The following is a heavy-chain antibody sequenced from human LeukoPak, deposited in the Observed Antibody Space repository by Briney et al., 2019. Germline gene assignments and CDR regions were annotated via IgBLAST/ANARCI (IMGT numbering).Heavy chain of an antibody. Sequence: SETLSLTCTVSGGSINSGSYYWSWIRQSPGQGLEWIGYIYYTETSYNPSLKSRVTISADTSKNQFSLKLYSVTAADTAVYYCATRKLGNDYWGQGTLVTVSS. V-gene: IGHV4-61*01. D-gene: IGHD7-27*01. J-gene: IGHJ4*02. CDR2: IYYTET. CDR1: GGSINSGSYY. CDR3: ATRKLGNDY.